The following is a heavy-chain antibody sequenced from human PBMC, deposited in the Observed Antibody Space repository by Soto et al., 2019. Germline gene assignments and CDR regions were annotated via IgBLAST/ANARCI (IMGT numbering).Heavy chain of an antibody. Sequence: PGGSLRLSCAASGFTFSDYYMSWIRQAPGKGLEWVSYISSSGSTIYCADSVKGRFTISRDNAKNSLYLQMNSLRAEDTAVYYCARLKSDYYYYYGMDVWGQGTTVTVSS. J-gene: IGHJ6*02. V-gene: IGHV3-11*01. CDR2: ISSSGSTI. CDR1: GFTFSDYY. CDR3: ARLKSDYYYYYGMDV.